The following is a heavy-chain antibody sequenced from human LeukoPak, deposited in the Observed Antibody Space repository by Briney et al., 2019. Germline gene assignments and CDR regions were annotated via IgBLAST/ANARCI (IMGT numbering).Heavy chain of an antibody. D-gene: IGHD3-22*01. J-gene: IGHJ4*02. CDR3: ALIEARTTLFDY. CDR2: IYHSGST. CDR1: GGSISSGYY. Sequence: SQTLSLTCTVSGGSISSGYYWGWIRQPPGKGLEWIGSIYHSGSTYYNPSLKSRVTISVDTSKNQFSLKLSSVTAADTAVYYCALIEARTTLFDYWGQGTLVTVSS. V-gene: IGHV4-38-2*02.